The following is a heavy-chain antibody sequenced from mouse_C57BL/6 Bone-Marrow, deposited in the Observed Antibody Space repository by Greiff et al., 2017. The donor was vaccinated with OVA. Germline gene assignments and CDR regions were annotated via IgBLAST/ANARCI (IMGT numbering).Heavy chain of an antibody. V-gene: IGHV5-17*01. D-gene: IGHD2-4*01. CDR2: ISSGSSTI. J-gene: IGHJ4*01. Sequence: EVLLVESGGGLVKTGGSLKLSCAASGFTFSDYGMHWVRQAPEKGLEWVAYISSGSSTIYYADTVKGRFTIYRDNAKNTLFLQMTSLRSEDTAMYYGAIYYDYGAPIMDYWGQGASVTVSS. CDR1: GFTFSDYG. CDR3: AIYYDYGAPIMDY.